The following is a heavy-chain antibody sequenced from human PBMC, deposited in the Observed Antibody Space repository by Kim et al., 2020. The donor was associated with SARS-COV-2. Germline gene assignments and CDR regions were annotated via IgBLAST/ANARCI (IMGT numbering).Heavy chain of an antibody. Sequence: GGSLRLSCAASGFTFNDFWMTWGRQAPGKGLDWVAKIKQDGSEKYYVDSVKGRFTISRDNAKNSLYLQMNSLRADDTAVYYCVRESRRYEVFDWGQGTL. CDR2: IKQDGSEK. J-gene: IGHJ4*02. D-gene: IGHD3-3*01. V-gene: IGHV3-7*03. CDR1: GFTFNDFW. CDR3: VRESRRYEVFD.